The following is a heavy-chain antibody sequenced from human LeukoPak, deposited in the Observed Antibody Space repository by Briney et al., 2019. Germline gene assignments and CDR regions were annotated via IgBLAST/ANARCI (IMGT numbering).Heavy chain of an antibody. CDR3: AREGNRGYYDFWSGYPPASGRDAFDI. CDR2: INKDGGEK. D-gene: IGHD3-3*01. J-gene: IGHJ3*02. CDR1: GFTFSSYW. Sequence: GGSLRLSCAASGFTFSSYWMSWVRQAPGKGLEWVANINKDGGEKYYVDSVKGRFTISRDNAKNSLYLQMNSLRAEDTAVYYCAREGNRGYYDFWSGYPPASGRDAFDIWGQGTMVTVSS. V-gene: IGHV3-7*01.